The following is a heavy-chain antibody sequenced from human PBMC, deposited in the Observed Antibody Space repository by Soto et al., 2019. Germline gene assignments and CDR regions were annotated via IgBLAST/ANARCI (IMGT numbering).Heavy chain of an antibody. V-gene: IGHV3-23*01. D-gene: IGHD6-13*01. CDR1: GFPFSAYA. Sequence: PGGSLRLSCVASGFPFSAYAMNWVRQTPGKGLEWVCGIGGSGTTIYCADSVKGRFTTSRDNSKNTLYLQMSSLRAEDTAVYYCARVHSSSYHYFDYWGQGTLVTVSS. CDR3: ARVHSSSYHYFDY. CDR2: IGGSGTTI. J-gene: IGHJ4*02.